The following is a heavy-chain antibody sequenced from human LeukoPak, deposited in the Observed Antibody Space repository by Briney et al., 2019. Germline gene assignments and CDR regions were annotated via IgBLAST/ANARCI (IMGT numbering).Heavy chain of an antibody. J-gene: IGHJ6*02. CDR1: GGSFSGYY. V-gene: IGHV4-34*01. Sequence: SETLSLTCAVYGGSFSGYYWSWIRQPPGKGLEWIGEINHSGSTNYNPSLKSRVTISVDTSKNQFSLKLSSVTAADTAVYYCARRAYSSHVGNLYYGMDVWGQGTTVTVSS. D-gene: IGHD5-12*01. CDR3: ARRAYSSHVGNLYYGMDV. CDR2: INHSGST.